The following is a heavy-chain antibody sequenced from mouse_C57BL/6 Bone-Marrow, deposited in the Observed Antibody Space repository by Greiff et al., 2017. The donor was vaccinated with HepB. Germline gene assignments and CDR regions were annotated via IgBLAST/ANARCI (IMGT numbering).Heavy chain of an antibody. J-gene: IGHJ4*01. CDR2: IDPSDSYT. D-gene: IGHD1-1*01. CDR3: ARWYYGSSSYAMDY. V-gene: IGHV1-50*01. CDR1: GYTFTSYW. Sequence: VQLQQPGAELVKPGASVKLSCKASGYTFTSYWMQWVKQRPGQGLEWIGEIDPSDSYTNYNQKFKGKATLTVDTSSSTAYMQLSSLTSEDSAVYYCARWYYGSSSYAMDYWGQGTSVTVSS.